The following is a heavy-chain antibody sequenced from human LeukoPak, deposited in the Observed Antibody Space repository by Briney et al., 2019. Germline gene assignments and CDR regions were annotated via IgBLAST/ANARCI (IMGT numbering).Heavy chain of an antibody. V-gene: IGHV3-53*01. Sequence: PGGSLRLSCAASGFTVSSNYMSWVRQAPGKGLEWVSVIYSGGSTYYADSVKGRFTISRDNSKNTLYLQMNSLRAEDTAVYYCARDLGGTTLPGAFDIWGQGTMVTVSS. D-gene: IGHD4-11*01. CDR3: ARDLGGTTLPGAFDI. J-gene: IGHJ3*02. CDR1: GFTVSSNY. CDR2: IYSGGST.